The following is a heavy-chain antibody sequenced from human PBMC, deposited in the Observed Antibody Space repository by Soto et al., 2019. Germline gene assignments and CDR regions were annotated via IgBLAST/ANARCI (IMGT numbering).Heavy chain of an antibody. CDR3: ARHFSAAGTSRPYYYYMDV. D-gene: IGHD6-13*01. CDR2: IYPGDSDT. J-gene: IGHJ6*03. CDR1: GYSFTSYW. V-gene: IGHV5-51*01. Sequence: GESLKISCQGSGYSFTSYWIGWVRQMPGKGLEWMGIIYPGDSDTRYSPSFQGQVTISADKSISTAYLQWISLKASDTAMYYCARHFSAAGTSRPYYYYMDVWGKGTTVTVSS.